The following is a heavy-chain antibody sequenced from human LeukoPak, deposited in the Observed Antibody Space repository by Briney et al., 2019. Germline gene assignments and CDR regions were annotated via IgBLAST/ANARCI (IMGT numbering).Heavy chain of an antibody. V-gene: IGHV3-48*01. CDR3: ARVSARGYDY. CDR1: GFMFDTYI. Sequence: GRSLRLSCAASGFMFDTYIMTWVRQAPGKGLEWISYINSINAVYYTDSVQGRFNTSRDNAKNSLYLQMNSLRVEDTAMYYCARVSARGYDYWGRGTLVTVSS. J-gene: IGHJ4*02. CDR2: INSINAV. D-gene: IGHD5-18*01.